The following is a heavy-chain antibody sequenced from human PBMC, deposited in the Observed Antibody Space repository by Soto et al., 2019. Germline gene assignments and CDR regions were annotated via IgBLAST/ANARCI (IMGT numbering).Heavy chain of an antibody. CDR2: IYHSGST. D-gene: IGHD2-2*01. CDR3: AREFEGEEYHFDS. J-gene: IGHJ4*02. V-gene: IGHV4-30-2*01. CDR1: GGSISSRGYS. Sequence: QLQLHESGSGLVRPSQTLSLTCSVSGGSISSRGYSWSWVRQPPGKGLEWIGCIYHSGSTFYNPSLKSRVTLSIDMSNNHFSLDLSSVTAADTAVYYCAREFEGEEYHFDSWGQATRVIVSS.